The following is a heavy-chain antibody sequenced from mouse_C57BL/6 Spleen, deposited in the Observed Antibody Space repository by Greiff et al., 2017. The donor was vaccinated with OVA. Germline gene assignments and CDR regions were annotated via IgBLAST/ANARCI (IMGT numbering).Heavy chain of an antibody. D-gene: IGHD2-4*01. Sequence: EVQLVESGGGLVKPGGSLKLSCAASGFTFSDYGMHWVRQAPEKGLEWVAYISSGSSTIYYEDTVKGRFTISRDNAKNTLFLQMTSLRSEDTAMYYCARALYYDYDAFDYWGQGTTLTVSS. CDR1: GFTFSDYG. V-gene: IGHV5-17*01. J-gene: IGHJ2*01. CDR3: ARALYYDYDAFDY. CDR2: ISSGSSTI.